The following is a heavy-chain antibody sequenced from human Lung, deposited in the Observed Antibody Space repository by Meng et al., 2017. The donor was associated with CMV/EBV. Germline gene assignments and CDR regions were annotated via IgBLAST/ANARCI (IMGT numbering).Heavy chain of an antibody. CDR3: AKAYCGNDCYYLGP. D-gene: IGHD2-21*01. CDR2: INPGRGTT. CDR1: GYSFITDS. Sequence: ASXXVSCKASGYSFITDSMHWVRQAPGQRLEWMGIINPGRGTTTYAQHFQGRVTMTRDTSTSTVYMELSSLRSEDTAIYYCAKAYCGNDCYYLGPWGQGPLVTVSS. J-gene: IGHJ5*02. V-gene: IGHV1-46*01.